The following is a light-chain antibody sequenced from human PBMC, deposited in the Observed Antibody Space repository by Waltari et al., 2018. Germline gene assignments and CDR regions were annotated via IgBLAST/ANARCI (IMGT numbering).Light chain of an antibody. CDR2: EGS. V-gene: IGKV2D-29*01. CDR1: QSLLHSDGKPY. J-gene: IGKJ1*01. Sequence: VMSQTPLSLSATPGQPASIPCYSSQSLLHSDGKPYMHWYMQKSGQPPQLMIYEGSNRFPGVPDRFSGSVSGTDFTLQISRVEADDVGVYYCMQSLQLRTFGQGTKVEI. CDR3: MQSLQLRT.